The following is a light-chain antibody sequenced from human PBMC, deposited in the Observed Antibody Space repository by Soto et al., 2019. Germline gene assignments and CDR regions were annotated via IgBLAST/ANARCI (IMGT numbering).Light chain of an antibody. Sequence: QSVLTQPPSVSGAPAQRVTISCTGSNSNIGAGYDVHWYQQLPGTAPYLLIYVNSNRPSGVPDRFSGSKSGTSASLTITGLQAEDEADYYCQSYGDSLSGYVVGTGTKVTVL. CDR1: NSNIGAGYD. CDR2: VNS. CDR3: QSYGDSLSGYV. V-gene: IGLV1-40*01. J-gene: IGLJ1*01.